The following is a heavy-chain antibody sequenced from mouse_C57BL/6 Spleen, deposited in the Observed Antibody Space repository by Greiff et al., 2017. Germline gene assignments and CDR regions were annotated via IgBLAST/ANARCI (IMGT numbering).Heavy chain of an antibody. D-gene: IGHD1-1*01. CDR1: GFTFSSYG. Sequence: EVKLVESGGDLVKPGGSLKLSCAASGFTFSSYGMSWVRQTPDKRLEWVATISSGGSYTYYPDSVKGRFTISRDNAKNTLYLQMSSLKSEDTAMYYWASHYYGSSYYARDYWGQGTSVTVSS. V-gene: IGHV5-6*01. J-gene: IGHJ4*01. CDR3: ASHYYGSSYYARDY. CDR2: ISSGGSYT.